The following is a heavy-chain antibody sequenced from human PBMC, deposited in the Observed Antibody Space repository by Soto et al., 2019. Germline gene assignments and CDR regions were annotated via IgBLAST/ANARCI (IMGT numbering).Heavy chain of an antibody. CDR1: GFTFSSYA. CDR3: ARDYGGKVLWTNAFDI. CDR2: VSYDGSNK. Sequence: QVQLVESGGGVVQPGRSLRLSCAASGFTFSSYAVHWVRQAPGKGLEWVAVVSYDGSNKYYAYSAKGRFTISRDNSKNALFLQMNSMRAEDTAVYYCARDYGGKVLWTNAFDIWGQETRVTVSS. J-gene: IGHJ3*02. D-gene: IGHD2-2*01. V-gene: IGHV3-30-3*01.